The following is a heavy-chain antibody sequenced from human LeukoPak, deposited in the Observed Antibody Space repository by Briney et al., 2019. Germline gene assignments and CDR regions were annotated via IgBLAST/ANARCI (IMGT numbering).Heavy chain of an antibody. D-gene: IGHD3-10*01. CDR2: INPSGGST. CDR1: GYTFTSYY. J-gene: IGHJ4*02. Sequence: ASVKVSCKASGYTFTSYYMHWVRQAPGQGLEWMGIINPSGGSTNYAQKFQGRVTMTRDTSTSTVYMELSSLRSEDTAVYYCARDYYGSGSYYRIDYWGQGTLVTVSS. V-gene: IGHV1-46*01. CDR3: ARDYYGSGSYYRIDY.